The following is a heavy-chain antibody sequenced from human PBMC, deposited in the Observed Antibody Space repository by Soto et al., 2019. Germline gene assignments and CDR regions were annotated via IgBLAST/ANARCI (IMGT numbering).Heavy chain of an antibody. CDR2: IWYDGSNK. V-gene: IGHV3-33*01. CDR3: ARDRTWGSGLTMVRGVTLDY. CDR1: GFTFSSYG. D-gene: IGHD3-10*01. J-gene: IGHJ4*02. Sequence: QVQLVESGGGVVQPGRSLRLSCAASGFTFSSYGMHWVRQAPGKGLEWVAVIWYDGSNKYYADSVKGRFTISRDNSKNTLYLQMNSLRAEDRAVYYCARDRTWGSGLTMVRGVTLDYWGQGTLVTVSS.